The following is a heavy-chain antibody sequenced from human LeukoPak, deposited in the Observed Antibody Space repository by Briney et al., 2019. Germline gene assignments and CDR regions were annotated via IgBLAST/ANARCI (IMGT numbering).Heavy chain of an antibody. V-gene: IGHV3-11*06. D-gene: IGHD5-18*01. CDR2: ISSSSSYT. CDR1: GFIFSDYY. Sequence: PGGSLRLSCAASGFIFSDYYMSWIRQAPGKGLEWVSYISSSSSYTNYADSVKGRFTISGDNAKNSVYLQMNSLRAEGTAVYFCARDRVDTAMGTNFDYWGQGTLVTVSS. CDR3: ARDRVDTAMGTNFDY. J-gene: IGHJ4*02.